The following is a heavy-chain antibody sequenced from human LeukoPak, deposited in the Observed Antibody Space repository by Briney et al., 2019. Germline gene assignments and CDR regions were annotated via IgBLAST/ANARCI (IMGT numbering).Heavy chain of an antibody. V-gene: IGHV3-30*04. CDR3: VRDLSGHYSFDH. Sequence: GGSLRLSCAASGFTFSHYAMHWVRRAPGKGLEWITFVSAEGDRRYYADSVKGRFTISRDDSKNTLYLQMNSLRPEGSALYYCVRDLSGHYSFDHWGQGALVTVSS. D-gene: IGHD4-17*01. CDR1: GFTFSHYA. CDR2: VSAEGDRR. J-gene: IGHJ4*02.